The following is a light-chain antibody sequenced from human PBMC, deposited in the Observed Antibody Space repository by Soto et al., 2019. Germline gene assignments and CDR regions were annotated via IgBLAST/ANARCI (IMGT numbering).Light chain of an antibody. Sequence: DIQMTQSPSTLCASVGDRVNITCHASQSLNKWLAWFQQKPGKAPKVLIYKVSNLESGVPSRFSGSGSGTEFTLTISSLQPDDFSTYYCQQYNSDSWTFGQGTKVEIK. CDR2: KVS. J-gene: IGKJ1*01. V-gene: IGKV1-5*03. CDR1: QSLNKW. CDR3: QQYNSDSWT.